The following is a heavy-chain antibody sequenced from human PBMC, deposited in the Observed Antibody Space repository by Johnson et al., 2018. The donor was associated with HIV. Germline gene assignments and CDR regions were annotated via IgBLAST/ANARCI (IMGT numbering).Heavy chain of an antibody. Sequence: VQVLESGGGLVKPGGSLRLSCAASGFTFSTYWMHWVRQTPGKGLVWVSRISSDGSSTTYAVSVRGRFTISRDNAKNTLYLEMKSLRAEDTAVYYCAREGPSERAGFDIWGQGTMVTVSS. J-gene: IGHJ3*02. CDR1: GFTFSTYW. V-gene: IGHV3-74*01. CDR2: ISSDGSST. CDR3: AREGPSERAGFDI.